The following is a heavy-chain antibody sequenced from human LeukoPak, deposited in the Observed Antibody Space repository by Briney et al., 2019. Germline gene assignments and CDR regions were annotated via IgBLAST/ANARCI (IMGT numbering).Heavy chain of an antibody. CDR2: ISSSGSAI. CDR1: GFTFSSYE. D-gene: IGHD1-26*01. J-gene: IGHJ4*02. V-gene: IGHV3-48*03. Sequence: GGSLRLSCAASGFTFSSYEMNWVRQAPGKGLEWVSYISSSGSAIYYADSVKGRFTISRDNAKNSLCLQMNSLRAEDTAVYYCSGSYYQLPDYWGQGTLVTVSS. CDR3: SGSYYQLPDY.